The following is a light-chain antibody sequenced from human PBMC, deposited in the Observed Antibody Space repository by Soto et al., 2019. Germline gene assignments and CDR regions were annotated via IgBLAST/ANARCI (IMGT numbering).Light chain of an antibody. J-gene: IGKJ1*01. Sequence: ELVLTQSPATLSLSPGERATLSCRASQSVSTYLAWYQQKPGQAPRLLIYDASNRATGIPDRFSVSGSGTEFTLTISRLEPEDFAVYYCQQYGSSGTFGQGTKVDIK. CDR3: QQYGSSGT. CDR1: QSVSTY. V-gene: IGKV3-20*01. CDR2: DAS.